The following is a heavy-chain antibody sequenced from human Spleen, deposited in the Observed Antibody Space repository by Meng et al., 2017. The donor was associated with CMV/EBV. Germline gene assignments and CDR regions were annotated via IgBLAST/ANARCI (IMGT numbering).Heavy chain of an antibody. CDR3: ARGDLVVVPAGTAVADGGYFDY. V-gene: IGHV3-30-3*01. CDR2: ISFDGSNK. J-gene: IGHJ4*02. Sequence: GESLKISCAASGFTFRNYAMHWVRQAPDKGLEWVAIISFDGSNKYYADSVKGRFTISRDNSKNTLYLQMNSLRADDTAVYYCARGDLVVVPAGTAVADGGYFDYWGQGTLVTVSS. D-gene: IGHD2-2*01. CDR1: GFTFRNYA.